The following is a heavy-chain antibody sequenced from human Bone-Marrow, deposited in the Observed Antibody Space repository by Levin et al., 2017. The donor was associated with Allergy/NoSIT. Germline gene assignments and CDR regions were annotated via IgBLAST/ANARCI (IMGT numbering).Heavy chain of an antibody. D-gene: IGHD3-10*01. CDR1: GFTFGDYA. J-gene: IGHJ4*02. V-gene: IGHV3-49*03. CDR3: TRAPYYYGSGSYYIDY. CDR2: IRSKAYGGTT. Sequence: PGGSLRLSCTASGFTFGDYAMSWFRQAPGKGLEWVGFIRSKAYGGTTEYAASVKGRFTISRDDSKSIAYLQMNSLKTEDTAVYYCTRAPYYYGSGSYYIDYWGQGTLVTVSS.